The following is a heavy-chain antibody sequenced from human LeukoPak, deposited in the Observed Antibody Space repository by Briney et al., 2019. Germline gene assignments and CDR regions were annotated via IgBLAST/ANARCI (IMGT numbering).Heavy chain of an antibody. Sequence: GGSLRLSCAASGFTFIAYGMQWVRHAPGKGLVWVSRINNDGSSTTYADSVKGRFTISRDNAKNTLYLQVNSLRAEDTGVYYCARELPREVTLDYWGQGTLVTVSS. V-gene: IGHV3-74*01. CDR1: GFTFIAYG. CDR3: ARELPREVTLDY. CDR2: INNDGSST. J-gene: IGHJ4*02. D-gene: IGHD2-21*02.